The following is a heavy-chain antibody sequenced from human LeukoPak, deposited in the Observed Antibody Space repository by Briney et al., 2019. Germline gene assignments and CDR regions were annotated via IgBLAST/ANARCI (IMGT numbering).Heavy chain of an antibody. CDR1: GFTFSSYS. V-gene: IGHV3-21*01. J-gene: IGHJ4*02. CDR3: AREQDTAMGTNFDY. Sequence: GGSLRLSCAASGFTFSSYSMNWVRQAPGKGLEWVSSISSSSSYIYYADSVKGRFTISRDNAKNSLYLQMNSLRAEDTAVYYCAREQDTAMGTNFDYWGQGTLVTVSS. D-gene: IGHD5-18*01. CDR2: ISSSSSYI.